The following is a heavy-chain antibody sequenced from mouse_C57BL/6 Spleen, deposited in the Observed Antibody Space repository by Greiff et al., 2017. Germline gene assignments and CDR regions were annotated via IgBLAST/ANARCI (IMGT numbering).Heavy chain of an antibody. V-gene: IGHV1-18*01. J-gene: IGHJ4*01. CDR3: ARHGYYLMDY. Sequence: SGPELVKPGASVKIPCKASGYTFTDYNMDWVKQSHGKSLEWIGDINPNNGGTNYNQKFKGKATLTVDKSSSTAYMELRSLTSEDTAVYYCARHGYYLMDYWGQGTSVTVSS. CDR2: INPNNGGT. CDR1: GYTFTDYN. D-gene: IGHD2-3*01.